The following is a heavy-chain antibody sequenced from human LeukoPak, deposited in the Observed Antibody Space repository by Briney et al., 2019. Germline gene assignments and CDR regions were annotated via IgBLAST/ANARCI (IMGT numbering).Heavy chain of an antibody. Sequence: GGSLRLSCAASGFTFSSYSMNWVRQAPGQGLEWVSSISSSSSYIYYADSLKGRFTISRDNAKNSLYLQMNSLRAEDTAVYYCARTCGGDCYYPDYWGQGTLVTVCS. V-gene: IGHV3-21*01. CDR3: ARTCGGDCYYPDY. D-gene: IGHD2-21*02. CDR2: ISSSSSYI. J-gene: IGHJ4*02. CDR1: GFTFSSYS.